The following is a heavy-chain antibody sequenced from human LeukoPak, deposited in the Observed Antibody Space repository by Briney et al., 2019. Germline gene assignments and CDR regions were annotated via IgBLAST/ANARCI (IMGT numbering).Heavy chain of an antibody. CDR1: GGSISSYY. J-gene: IGHJ6*03. D-gene: IGHD4-11*01. CDR3: ARAYSNLYYYMDV. Sequence: SETLSLTCTVSGGSISSYYWSWIRQPPGKGLDWIGYIYYSGSTNYNPSLKSRVTISVDTSKNQFSLKLSSVTAADTAVYYCARAYSNLYYYMDVWGKGTTVTVSS. CDR2: IYYSGST. V-gene: IGHV4-59*01.